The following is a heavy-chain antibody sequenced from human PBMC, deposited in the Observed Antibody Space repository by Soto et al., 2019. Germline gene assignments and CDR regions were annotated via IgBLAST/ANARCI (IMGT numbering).Heavy chain of an antibody. J-gene: IGHJ4*02. V-gene: IGHV1-46*01. CDR1: GYTFTSYY. CDR3: AIARIPAAISLFDY. D-gene: IGHD2-2*01. CDR2: INPSGGST. Sequence: GASVKVSCKASGYTFTSYYMHWVRQAPGQGLEWMGIINPSGGSTSYAQKFQGQVTISADKSISTAYLQWSSLKASDTAMYYCAIARIPAAISLFDYWGQGTLVTVSS.